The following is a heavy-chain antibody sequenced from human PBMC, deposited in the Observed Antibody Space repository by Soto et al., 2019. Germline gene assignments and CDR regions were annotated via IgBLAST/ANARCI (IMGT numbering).Heavy chain of an antibody. CDR1: GYTFPTYG. J-gene: IGHJ6*02. V-gene: IGHV1-46*01. Sequence: ASVKVSCKASGYTFPTYGIHWVRQAPGQRLEWLGIINPGGGSTSYAQKFQGRVTMTRDTSTSTVYMELSSLRSEDTAVYYCARDLTIFGVVRANNYYYYGMDVWGQGTTVTVS. D-gene: IGHD3-3*01. CDR2: INPGGGST. CDR3: ARDLTIFGVVRANNYYYYGMDV.